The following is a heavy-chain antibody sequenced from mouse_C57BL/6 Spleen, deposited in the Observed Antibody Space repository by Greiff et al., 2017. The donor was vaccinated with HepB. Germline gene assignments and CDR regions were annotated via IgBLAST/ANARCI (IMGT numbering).Heavy chain of an antibody. CDR1: GFTFSSYA. J-gene: IGHJ1*03. D-gene: IGHD1-1*01. CDR2: ISSGGDYI. V-gene: IGHV5-9-1*02. Sequence: EVKVVESGEGLVKPGGSLKLSCAASGFTFSSYAMSWVRQTPEKRLEWVAYISSGGDYIYYADTGKGRFTISRDNARNTLYLQMSSLKSEDTAMYYCTRALYGNWYFDVWGTGTTVTVSS. CDR3: TRALYGNWYFDV.